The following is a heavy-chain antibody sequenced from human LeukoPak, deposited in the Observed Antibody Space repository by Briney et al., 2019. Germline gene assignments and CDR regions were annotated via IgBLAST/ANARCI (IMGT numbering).Heavy chain of an antibody. Sequence: KPSETLSLTCAVSGYSISSGYYWGWIRPPPGKGLEWIGSIYHSGSTYYNPSLKSRVTISVDTSKNQFSLKLSSVTAADTAVYYCASGASGSYKGHYYYYYMDVRGKGTTVTVSS. D-gene: IGHD1-26*01. CDR1: GYSISSGYY. J-gene: IGHJ6*03. V-gene: IGHV4-38-2*01. CDR2: IYHSGST. CDR3: ASGASGSYKGHYYYYYMDV.